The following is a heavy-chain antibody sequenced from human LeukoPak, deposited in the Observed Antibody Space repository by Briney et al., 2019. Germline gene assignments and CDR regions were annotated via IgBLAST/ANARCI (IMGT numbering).Heavy chain of an antibody. J-gene: IGHJ4*02. V-gene: IGHV3-30*18. D-gene: IGHD4-17*01. CDR1: GFTFSSYG. CDR3: AKDQAAFGDYDFDY. CDR2: ISSGGSNN. Sequence: GGSLRLSCAASGFTFSSYGMHWVRQAPAKGLDWVAVISSGGSNNHYADSVKGRFTISRDNSKNTLSLQMDGLRADDTAVYYCAKDQAAFGDYDFDYWGQETLVTVSP.